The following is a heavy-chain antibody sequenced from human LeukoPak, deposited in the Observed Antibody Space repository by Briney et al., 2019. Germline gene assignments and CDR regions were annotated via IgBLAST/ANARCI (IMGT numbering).Heavy chain of an antibody. CDR3: ARPYCGSDGCYGCLEY. CDR2: ISDSGSPI. V-gene: IGHV3-48*03. Sequence: GGSLRLSCAASGFTFSNYEMNWVRRAPGKGLEWVSYISDSGSPIYYADSVKGRFTISRDNAKNSLYLQMNSLRAEDTAVYYCARPYCGSDGCYGCLEYWGQGTLVTVSS. CDR1: GFTFSNYE. J-gene: IGHJ4*02. D-gene: IGHD2-2*01.